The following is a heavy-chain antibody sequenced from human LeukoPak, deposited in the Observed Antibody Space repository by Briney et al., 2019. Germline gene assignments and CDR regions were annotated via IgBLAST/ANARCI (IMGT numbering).Heavy chain of an antibody. CDR2: IIPIFGTA. CDR3: ARVREDTAMVGFDY. CDR1: GGTFSSYA. V-gene: IGHV1-69*13. J-gene: IGHJ4*02. D-gene: IGHD5-18*01. Sequence: GASVKVSCKASGGTFSSYAISWVRQAPGQGLEWMGGIIPIFGTANYAQKFQGRVTITADESTSTAYMELSSLRSEDTAVYYCARVREDTAMVGFDYWGQGTLVTVSS.